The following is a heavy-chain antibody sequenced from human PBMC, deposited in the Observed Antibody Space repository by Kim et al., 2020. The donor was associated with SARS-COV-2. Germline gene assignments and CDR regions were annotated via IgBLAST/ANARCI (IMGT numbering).Heavy chain of an antibody. J-gene: IGHJ4*02. Sequence: SVKVSCKASGGTFSSYAISWVRQAPGQGLEWMGGIIPIFGTENYAQKFQGRVTITADESTSTAYMELSSLRSEDTAVYYCAREADWGKQSHFDYWGQGTLVTVSS. CDR2: IIPIFGTE. CDR1: GGTFSSYA. D-gene: IGHD3-16*01. V-gene: IGHV1-69*13. CDR3: AREADWGKQSHFDY.